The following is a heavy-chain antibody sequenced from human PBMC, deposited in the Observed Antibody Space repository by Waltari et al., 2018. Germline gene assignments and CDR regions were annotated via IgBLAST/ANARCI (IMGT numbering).Heavy chain of an antibody. CDR2: INGDGSST. Sequence: EVQLVESGGGLVQPGGSLRLSCAASGFTFSTYWMSWVRQAPGKGLVWVSRINGDGSSTHFADSVKGRFTISRDNAKNTLYLQMNSLRAEDTAVYYCARVYHSSGYYWGLGYWGPGTLVTVSS. V-gene: IGHV3-74*01. CDR1: GFTFSTYW. J-gene: IGHJ4*02. D-gene: IGHD3-22*01. CDR3: ARVYHSSGYYWGLGY.